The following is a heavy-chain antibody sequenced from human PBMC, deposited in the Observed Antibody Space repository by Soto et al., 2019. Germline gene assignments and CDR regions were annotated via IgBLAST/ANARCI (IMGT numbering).Heavy chain of an antibody. V-gene: IGHV2-26*01. J-gene: IGHJ4*02. CDR3: ARIGSSGWSYYFAY. CDR1: GFSLSNARMG. Sequence: QVTLKESGPVLGKPTETLTLTCTVSGFSLSNARMGVSWIRQPPGKALEWLAHIFSNDEKSYSTSLKSRLTIPKDTSKSQVVLTMPNVDPVDTATYSWARIGSSGWSYYFAYWGQGTLVTVSS. D-gene: IGHD6-19*01. CDR2: IFSNDEK.